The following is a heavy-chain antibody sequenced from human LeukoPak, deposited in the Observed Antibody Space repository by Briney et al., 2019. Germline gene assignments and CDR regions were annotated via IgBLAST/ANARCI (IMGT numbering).Heavy chain of an antibody. Sequence: GGSLRLSCAASGVTLSSYAMHWVRQGPGKGLEWVAVISYDGSNKYYADSVKGRFTISRDNSKNTLYLQMNSLRAEDTAVYCCARVMSWNLIDAFDIWGQGTMVTVSS. CDR1: GVTLSSYA. D-gene: IGHD1-7*01. CDR2: ISYDGSNK. V-gene: IGHV3-30*01. J-gene: IGHJ3*02. CDR3: ARVMSWNLIDAFDI.